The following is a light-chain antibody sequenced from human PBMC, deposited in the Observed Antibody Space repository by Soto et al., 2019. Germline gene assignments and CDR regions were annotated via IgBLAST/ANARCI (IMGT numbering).Light chain of an antibody. V-gene: IGKV3-15*01. CDR3: QQYNTWPPIT. J-gene: IGKJ5*01. Sequence: EVVLTQSTATRSVSPGERATLSCRASQSVSSNLAWYQQKPGQAPRLLIYGASTRATGIPARFSGSGSGTDFTLTISSLQSEDFAVYYCQQYNTWPPITFGQGTRLEI. CDR1: QSVSSN. CDR2: GAS.